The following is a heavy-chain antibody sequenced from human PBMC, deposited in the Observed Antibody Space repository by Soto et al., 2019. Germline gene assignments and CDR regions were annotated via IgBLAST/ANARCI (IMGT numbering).Heavy chain of an antibody. CDR2: ISGSGGST. CDR3: AKGTFYDYGDYGGYYYGMDV. J-gene: IGHJ6*02. CDR1: GFTFSSYA. V-gene: IGHV3-23*01. D-gene: IGHD4-17*01. Sequence: EVQLLESGGGLVQPGGSLRLSCAASGFTFSSYAMSWVRQAPGKGLEWVSAISGSGGSTYYADSAKGRFTISRDNSKHTLYLQMNSLRAEDTAVYYCAKGTFYDYGDYGGYYYGMDVWGQGTTVTVSS.